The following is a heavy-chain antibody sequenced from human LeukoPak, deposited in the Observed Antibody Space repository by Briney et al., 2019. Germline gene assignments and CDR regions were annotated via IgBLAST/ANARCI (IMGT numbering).Heavy chain of an antibody. CDR3: ARRYSGSYLGFDY. Sequence: ASVKVSCKASGYTFTGYYMHWVRQAPGQGLEWMGWINPNSGGTNYAQKFQGRVTMTRDTSISTAYMELRSLRSDDTAVYYCARRYSGSYLGFDYWGQGTLVTVSS. J-gene: IGHJ4*02. V-gene: IGHV1-2*02. CDR1: GYTFTGYY. D-gene: IGHD1-26*01. CDR2: INPNSGGT.